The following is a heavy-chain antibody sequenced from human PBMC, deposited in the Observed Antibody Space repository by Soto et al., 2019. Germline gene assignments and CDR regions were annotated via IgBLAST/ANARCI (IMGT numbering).Heavy chain of an antibody. J-gene: IGHJ4*02. CDR3: ASVLQTYYYDSSGYYFDY. V-gene: IGHV4-30-4*01. D-gene: IGHD3-22*01. Sequence: PSETLSLTCTVSGGSISSGDHYWSWIRQPPGKGLEWIGYIYYSGSTYYNPSLKSRVTISVDTSKNQFSLKLSSVTAADTAVYYCASVLQTYYYDSSGYYFDYWGQGTLVTVSS. CDR1: GGSISSGDHY. CDR2: IYYSGST.